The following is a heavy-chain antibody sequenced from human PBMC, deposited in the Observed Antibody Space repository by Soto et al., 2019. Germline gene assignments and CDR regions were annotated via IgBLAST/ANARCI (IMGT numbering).Heavy chain of an antibody. CDR2: ISSSSSTI. D-gene: IGHD6-6*01. Sequence: GGSLRLSCAASGFTFSSYSMNWVRQAPGKGLEWVSYISSSSSTIYYADSVKGRFTISRDNAKNSLYLQMNSLRDEDTAVYYCARDGCYVPWYSSSSGGDYRGQRTLVTGSS. CDR3: ARDGCYVPWYSSSSGGDY. CDR1: GFTFSSYS. V-gene: IGHV3-48*02. J-gene: IGHJ4*02.